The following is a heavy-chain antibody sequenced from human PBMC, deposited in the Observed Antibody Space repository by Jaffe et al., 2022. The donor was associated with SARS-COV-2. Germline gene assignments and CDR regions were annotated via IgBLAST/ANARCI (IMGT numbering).Heavy chain of an antibody. Sequence: QVQLQESGPGLVKPSQTLSLTCTVSGGSISSGSYYWSWIRQPAGKGLEWIGRIYTSGNTNYNPSLKSRVTISVDTSKNQFSLKLSSVTAADTAVYYCARDYYDTAYYFDCWGQGTLVTVSS. D-gene: IGHD3-22*01. CDR3: ARDYYDTAYYFDC. CDR1: GGSISSGSYY. V-gene: IGHV4-61*02. CDR2: IYTSGNT. J-gene: IGHJ4*02.